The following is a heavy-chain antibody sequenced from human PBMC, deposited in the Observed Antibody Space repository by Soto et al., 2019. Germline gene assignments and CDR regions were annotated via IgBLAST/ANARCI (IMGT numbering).Heavy chain of an antibody. CDR3: AHFPGYTYGFVY. V-gene: IGHV2-5*02. D-gene: IGHD5-18*01. CDR2: IYLDDDK. J-gene: IGHJ4*02. CDR1: GFSLSSRGVG. Sequence: QITLKESGPTLVTPTQTLTLTCTFSGFSLSSRGVGVGWIRQPPGKALEWLALIYLDDDKWYSPSLNSRLAINKEPSKIPVVLIMTNMDPVDTATYSCAHFPGYTYGFVYWGEGTLVIVSS.